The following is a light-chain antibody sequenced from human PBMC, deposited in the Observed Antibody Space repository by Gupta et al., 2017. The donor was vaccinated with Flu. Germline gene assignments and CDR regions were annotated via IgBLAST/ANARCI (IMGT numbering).Light chain of an antibody. J-gene: IGKJ2*01. Sequence: ITGRASHSIKNYLNWDQQKSGRAPKLLIFAASTLQGGVPSRFSGSGSGTEFTLTINNLQPEDLATYFCQQSDSAPQTFGQGTSLEIK. CDR2: AAS. CDR1: HSIKNY. CDR3: QQSDSAPQT. V-gene: IGKV1-39*01.